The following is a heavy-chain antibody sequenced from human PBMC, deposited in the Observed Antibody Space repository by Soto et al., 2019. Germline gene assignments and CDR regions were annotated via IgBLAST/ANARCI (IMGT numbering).Heavy chain of an antibody. Sequence: EVQLLESGGGLVQHGGSLRLSCAASGFTFSSYAMSWVRQAPGKGLEWVSAISGSGGSTYYADSVKGRFTISRDNSKNTLYLQRNILRAEDTSVYYCAKDYSSSWPALFDYLGQGTLVTVSS. J-gene: IGHJ4*02. D-gene: IGHD6-13*01. CDR2: ISGSGGST. CDR3: AKDYSSSWPALFDY. CDR1: GFTFSSYA. V-gene: IGHV3-23*01.